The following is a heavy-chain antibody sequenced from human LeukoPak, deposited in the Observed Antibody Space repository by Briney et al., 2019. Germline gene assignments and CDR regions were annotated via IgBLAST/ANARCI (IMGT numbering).Heavy chain of an antibody. V-gene: IGHV4-39*07. Sequence: SETLSLTCTVSGGSISSSSYYWGWIRQPPGKGLEWIGSIYYSGSTYYNPSLKSRVTISVDTSKNQFSLKLSSVTAADTAVYYCASIRTGGYYSNWFDPWGQGTLATVSS. CDR2: IYYSGST. CDR1: GGSISSSSYY. J-gene: IGHJ5*02. D-gene: IGHD3-22*01. CDR3: ASIRTGGYYSNWFDP.